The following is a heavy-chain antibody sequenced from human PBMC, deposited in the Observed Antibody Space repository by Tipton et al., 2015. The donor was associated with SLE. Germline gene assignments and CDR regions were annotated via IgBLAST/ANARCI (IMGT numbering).Heavy chain of an antibody. CDR1: GGSISSGGYY. CDR3: ARVPKEPSSGWLDF. V-gene: IGHV4-61*08. D-gene: IGHD6-19*01. CDR2: IYYSGST. Sequence: TLSLTCTVSGGSISSGGYYWSWIRQHPGKGLEWIGYIYYSGSTNYKPSLKSRVTISVDTSKNQFSLKLSSVTAADTAVYYCARVPKEPSSGWLDFWGQGTLVTVSS. J-gene: IGHJ4*02.